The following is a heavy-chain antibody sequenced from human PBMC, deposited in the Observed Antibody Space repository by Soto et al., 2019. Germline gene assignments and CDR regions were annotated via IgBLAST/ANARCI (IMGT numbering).Heavy chain of an antibody. J-gene: IGHJ5*02. D-gene: IGHD5-18*01. V-gene: IGHV1-8*02. CDR1: GYTFTNND. Sequence: ASVKVSCKASGYTFTNNDVSSVRQATGQGLEWMGWMNPGSGDTGYAQKFQGRVTMTRDISIATAYMELNSLTSEDTAIYYCARMESFGSLNWFDPWGQGTLVTVSS. CDR3: ARMESFGSLNWFDP. CDR2: MNPGSGDT.